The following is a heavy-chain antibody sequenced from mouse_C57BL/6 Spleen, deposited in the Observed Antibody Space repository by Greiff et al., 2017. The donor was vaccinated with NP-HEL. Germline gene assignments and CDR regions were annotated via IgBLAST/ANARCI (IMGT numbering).Heavy chain of an antibody. CDR3: ARDYYGSLDY. V-gene: IGHV1-54*01. D-gene: IGHD1-1*01. J-gene: IGHJ2*01. CDR2: INPGSGGT. Sequence: QVQLQQSGAELVRPGTSVKVSCKASGYAFTNYLIEWVKQRPGQGLEWIGVINPGSGGTTYNEKFKGKATLTADKSSSTPYMQLSSLTSEDSAVYFCARDYYGSLDYWGQGTTLTVSS. CDR1: GYAFTNYL.